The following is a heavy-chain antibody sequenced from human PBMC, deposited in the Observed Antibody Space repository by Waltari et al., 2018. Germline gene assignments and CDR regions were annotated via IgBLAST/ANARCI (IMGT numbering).Heavy chain of an antibody. CDR3: ARWDVWGYFFDY. J-gene: IGHJ4*02. Sequence: EVQLVESGGGLVKPGGSLRLSCAASGFTFGSYDINWVRQAPGKGLERVSYISTSSNYIYYADSVKVRFTISRDNAKSSLYLQMNSLRAEDTAVYYCARWDVWGYFFDYWGQGTLVTVSS. D-gene: IGHD7-27*01. CDR1: GFTFGSYD. V-gene: IGHV3-21*01. CDR2: ISTSSNYI.